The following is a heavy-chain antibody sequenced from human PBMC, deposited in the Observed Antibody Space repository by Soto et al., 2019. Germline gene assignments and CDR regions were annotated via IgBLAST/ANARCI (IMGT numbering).Heavy chain of an antibody. D-gene: IGHD3-22*01. V-gene: IGHV1-69*13. CDR2: IIPIFGTA. CDR3: ARDILYYDSSGYYSDYAFDI. J-gene: IGHJ3*02. Sequence: GASVKVSCKASGGTFSSYAISWVRQAPGQGLEWMGGIIPIFGTANYAQKFQGRVTITADESTSTAYMELSSLRSEDTAVYYCARDILYYDSSGYYSDYAFDIWGQGTMVTVSS. CDR1: GGTFSSYA.